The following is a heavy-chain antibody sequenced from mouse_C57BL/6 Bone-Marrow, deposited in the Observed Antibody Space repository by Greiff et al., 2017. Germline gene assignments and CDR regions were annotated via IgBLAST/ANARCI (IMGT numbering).Heavy chain of an antibody. CDR1: GYTFTEYT. V-gene: IGHV1-62-2*01. CDR2: FYPGSGSI. J-gene: IGHJ4*01. Sequence: QVHVKQSGAELVKPGASVKLSCKASGYTFTEYTIHWVKQRSGQGLEWIGWFYPGSGSIKYNEKFKDKATLTADKSSSTVYMERSRLTSEDSAVYFWARHEVYGNYVDYWGQGTSVTVSS. CDR3: ARHEVYGNYVDY. D-gene: IGHD2-1*01.